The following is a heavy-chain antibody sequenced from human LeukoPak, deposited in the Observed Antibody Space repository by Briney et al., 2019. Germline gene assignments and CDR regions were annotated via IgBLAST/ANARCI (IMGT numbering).Heavy chain of an antibody. J-gene: IGHJ6*02. D-gene: IGHD3-10*01. Sequence: PGGSLRLSCAASGFTVSSNYMSWVRQAPGKGLEWVSVIYSGGSTYYADSVKGRFTISRDNAKNSLYLQMNSLRAEDTAVYYCARGQMVRGVFYYYYGMDAWGQGTTVTVSS. CDR2: IYSGGST. CDR3: ARGQMVRGVFYYYYGMDA. V-gene: IGHV3-53*01. CDR1: GFTVSSNY.